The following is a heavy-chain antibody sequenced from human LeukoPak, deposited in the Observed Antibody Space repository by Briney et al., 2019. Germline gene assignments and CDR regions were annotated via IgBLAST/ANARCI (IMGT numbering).Heavy chain of an antibody. D-gene: IGHD1-1*01. J-gene: IGHJ4*02. CDR1: GFTFSSYE. CDR3: ARSPGATWSFDY. Sequence: PGGSLRLSCAASGFTFSSYEMNWVRQAPGKGLEWVSYISSSGSTIYYADSVKGRFTISRDNAKNSLYMQMNSLRAEDTGVYYCARSPGATWSFDYWGQGTLVTVSS. CDR2: ISSSGSTI. V-gene: IGHV3-48*03.